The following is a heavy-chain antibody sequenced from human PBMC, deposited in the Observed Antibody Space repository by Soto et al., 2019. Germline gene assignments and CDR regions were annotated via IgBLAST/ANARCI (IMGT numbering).Heavy chain of an antibody. CDR3: ARDPTNYYDDETFDY. CDR2: IIPSYDRT. V-gene: IGHV1-69*06. Sequence: QVLLLQSGSEVKKPGSSVKVSCKASGDAFQSYAIHWVRQPPGQGLEYMGRIIPSYDRTKYAQKFQGRLTVTADIYTSTVYMELSSLRSEDTSVYYCARDPTNYYDDETFDYWGQGNKVIVSS. CDR1: GDAFQSYA. D-gene: IGHD4-17*01. J-gene: IGHJ4*02.